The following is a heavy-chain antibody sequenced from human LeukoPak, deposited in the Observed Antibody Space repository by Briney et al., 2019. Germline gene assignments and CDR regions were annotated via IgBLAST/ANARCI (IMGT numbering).Heavy chain of an antibody. CDR1: GGSISSSSYY. Sequence: SETLSLTCTVSGGSISSSSYYWGWIRQPPGKGLEWIGTIYYRGTTYYNPSLKSRVTISVDTSKNQLSLNLSSVTAADTAVYYCARGGGAYGWYFDYWGQGTLVTVSS. D-gene: IGHD2-21*01. CDR3: ARGGGAYGWYFDY. V-gene: IGHV4-39*01. CDR2: IYYRGTT. J-gene: IGHJ4*02.